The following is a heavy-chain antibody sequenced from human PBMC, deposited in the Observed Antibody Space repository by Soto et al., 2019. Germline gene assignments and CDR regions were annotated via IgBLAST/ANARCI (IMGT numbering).Heavy chain of an antibody. V-gene: IGHV1-2*04. CDR3: ATEGGNNCDADCYLDV. CDR1: GYTFTGYY. D-gene: IGHD2-21*02. J-gene: IGHJ4*02. Sequence: ASVKVSCKASGYTFTGYYMHWVRQAPGQGLEWMGWINPNSGGTNYAQKFQGWVTMTRDTSIRTAYMELNRLTSDDTAVYYCATEGGNNCDADCYLDVWGEGTQVTVYS. CDR2: INPNSGGT.